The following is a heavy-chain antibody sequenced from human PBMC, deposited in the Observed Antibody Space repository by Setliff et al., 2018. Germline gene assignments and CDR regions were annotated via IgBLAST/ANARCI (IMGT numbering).Heavy chain of an antibody. D-gene: IGHD3-22*01. V-gene: IGHV4-61*09. CDR1: GGSINSGSYY. J-gene: IGHJ4*02. CDR2: IYTSGST. CDR3: ARERSYYYDSSGFYYEGRHFDY. Sequence: SETLSLTCTVSGGSINSGSYYWSWIRQSAGKGLEWIGHIYTSGSTNYNPSLKSRVTISLDTSKNQFSLKLSFVTAADTAVYYCARERSYYYDSSGFYYEGRHFDYWGQGTLVTVSS.